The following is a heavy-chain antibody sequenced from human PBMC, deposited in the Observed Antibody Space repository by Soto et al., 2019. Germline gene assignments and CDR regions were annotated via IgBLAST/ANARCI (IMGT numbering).Heavy chain of an antibody. CDR1: GGSISSYY. V-gene: IGHV4-59*12. CDR3: AREYISSWGY. Sequence: QVQLQESGPGLVKPSETLSLTCTVSGGSISSYYWSWIRQPPGKGLEWIGYIYYSGSTNYNPSLKSRVTISVDTSKNQFSLKLSSVTAADTAVYYCAREYISSWGYWGQGTLVTVSS. J-gene: IGHJ4*02. CDR2: IYYSGST. D-gene: IGHD6-6*01.